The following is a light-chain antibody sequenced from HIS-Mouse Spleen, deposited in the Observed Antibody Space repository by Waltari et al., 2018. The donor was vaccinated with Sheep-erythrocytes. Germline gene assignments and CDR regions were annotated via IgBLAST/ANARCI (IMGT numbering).Light chain of an antibody. Sequence: QSALTQPPSASGSPGQSVTIPCTGTSSDVGGYNYFSWYQQHPGKAPKLMIYEVSKRPSGVPDRFSGSKSGNTASLTVSGLQAEDEADYYCSSYAGSNNYVFGTGTKVTVL. V-gene: IGLV2-8*01. CDR1: SSDVGGYNY. CDR3: SSYAGSNNYV. CDR2: EVS. J-gene: IGLJ1*01.